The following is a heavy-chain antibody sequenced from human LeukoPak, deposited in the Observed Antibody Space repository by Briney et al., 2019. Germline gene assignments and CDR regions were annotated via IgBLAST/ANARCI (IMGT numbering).Heavy chain of an antibody. D-gene: IGHD6-13*01. V-gene: IGHV3-23*01. CDR3: AKDCRGGGSIWYLGDY. CDR2: ITVSGGNT. J-gene: IGHJ4*02. Sequence: GGSLRLSCAASGFTFNNYVLSWVRQAPGKGLEWVSTITVSGGNTYYADSAKCQLTISRDNSKNTLYLQMNSLRAEDTAVYYCAKDCRGGGSIWYLGDYWGQGTLVTVSS. CDR1: GFTFNNYV.